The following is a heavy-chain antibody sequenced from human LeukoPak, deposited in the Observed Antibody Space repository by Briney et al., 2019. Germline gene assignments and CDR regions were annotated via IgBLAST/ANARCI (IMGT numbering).Heavy chain of an antibody. Sequence: SGTLSLTCAVYGGSFSGYYWSWIRQPPGKGLEWIEEINHSGSTNYNPSLKSRVTISVDTSKNQFSLKLSSVTAADTAVYYCARGYSSSWYQFDYWGQGTLVTVSS. CDR2: INHSGST. D-gene: IGHD6-13*01. J-gene: IGHJ4*02. CDR1: GGSFSGYY. CDR3: ARGYSSSWYQFDY. V-gene: IGHV4-34*01.